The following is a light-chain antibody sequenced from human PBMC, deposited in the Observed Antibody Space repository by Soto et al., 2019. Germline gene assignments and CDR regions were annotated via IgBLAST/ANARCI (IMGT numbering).Light chain of an antibody. CDR3: TSYVGNDIWV. J-gene: IGLJ3*02. CDR2: EVT. V-gene: IGLV2-8*01. Sequence: QSALTQPPSASGSPGQSVTISCTGTSSDVGAYKYVSWYQQYPGKAPKLMIYEVTKWPSGVPDRFSGSKSGNTASLTVSGLQAEDEADYYCTSYVGNDIWVFGGGTKRPS. CDR1: SSDVGAYKY.